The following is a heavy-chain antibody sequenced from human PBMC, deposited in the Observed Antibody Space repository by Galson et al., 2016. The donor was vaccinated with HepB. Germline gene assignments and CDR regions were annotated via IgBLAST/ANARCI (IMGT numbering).Heavy chain of an antibody. CDR1: GVSIGYNDYY. CDR2: IHYSGNT. CDR3: AREAKIRGHCSGRSCPLDY. V-gene: IGHV4-39*01. D-gene: IGHD2-15*01. J-gene: IGHJ4*02. Sequence: SETLSLTCTVSGVSIGYNDYYWGWIRQPPGKGLEWIETIHYSGNTYSNPSLKSRVSMSVDMSKNQFFLKLSSVTATDTAVYYCAREAKIRGHCSGRSCPLDYWGQGALVTVSS.